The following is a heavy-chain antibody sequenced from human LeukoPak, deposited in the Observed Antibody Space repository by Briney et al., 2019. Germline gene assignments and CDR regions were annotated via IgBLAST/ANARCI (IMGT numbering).Heavy chain of an antibody. CDR1: GFTFSSYD. J-gene: IGHJ6*04. Sequence: PGGSLRLSCAASGFTFSSYDMNWVRQAPGKGLEWVSYISSSGSTIYYADSVKGRFTISRDNAKNSLYLQMNSLRAEDTAVYYCAELGITMIGGVWAKGTTVTISS. CDR2: ISSSGSTI. CDR3: AELGITMIGGV. V-gene: IGHV3-48*03. D-gene: IGHD3-10*02.